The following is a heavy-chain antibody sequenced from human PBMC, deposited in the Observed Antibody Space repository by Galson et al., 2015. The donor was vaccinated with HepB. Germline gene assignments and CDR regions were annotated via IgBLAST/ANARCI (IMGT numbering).Heavy chain of an antibody. CDR2: IRSKAYGGTT. J-gene: IGHJ4*02. CDR1: GFTFGDYA. Sequence: SLRLSCAASGFTFGDYAMSWVRQAPGKGLEWVGFIRSKAYGGTTEYAASVKGRFTISRDDSKSIAYLQMNSLKTEDTAVYYCTRDNISTDYWGQGTLVTVSS. V-gene: IGHV3-49*04. D-gene: IGHD2/OR15-2a*01. CDR3: TRDNISTDY.